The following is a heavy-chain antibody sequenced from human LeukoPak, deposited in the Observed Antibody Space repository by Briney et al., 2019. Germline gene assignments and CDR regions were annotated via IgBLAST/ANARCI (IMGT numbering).Heavy chain of an antibody. J-gene: IGHJ3*01. CDR2: IYSGGIT. Sequence: RGSLRLSCAASGFTASGNYMSWGRQAAGEGLEWVSLIYSGGITYYADSVKGRFTISRDNSKNTLSLQMNSLRAEDTAVYYCARAVGPFDFWGQGTMVTVSP. CDR1: GFTASGNY. CDR3: ARAVGPFDF. V-gene: IGHV3-53*01.